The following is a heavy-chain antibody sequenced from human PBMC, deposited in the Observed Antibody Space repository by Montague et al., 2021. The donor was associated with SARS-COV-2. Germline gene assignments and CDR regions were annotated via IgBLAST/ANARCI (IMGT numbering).Heavy chain of an antibody. Sequence: SVISGDSVSSNSAAWNWIRQSPSRGLEWLGRTYYRSKWYNDYAVSVKSRITINPDTSKNQFSLQLNSVTPEDTAVYYCARGSSGYYTLRPFDYWGQGTLVTVSS. CDR1: GDSVSSNSAA. J-gene: IGHJ4*02. D-gene: IGHD3-22*01. CDR2: TYYRSKWYN. CDR3: ARGSSGYYTLRPFDY. V-gene: IGHV6-1*01.